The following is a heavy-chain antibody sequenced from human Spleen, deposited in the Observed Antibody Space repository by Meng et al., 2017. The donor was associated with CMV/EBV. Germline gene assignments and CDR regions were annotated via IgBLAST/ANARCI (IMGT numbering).Heavy chain of an antibody. V-gene: IGHV4-59*02. CDR2: IYYSGST. Sequence: SETLSLTCTVSGDSVSSYYWSWIRQPPGGGLEWLGYIYYSGSTNYNPSLKSRVTISVDTSKNQFSLKLSSVTAADTAVYYCARWGLNWFDPWGQGTLVTVSS. CDR1: GDSVSSYY. J-gene: IGHJ5*02. D-gene: IGHD3-16*01. CDR3: ARWGLNWFDP.